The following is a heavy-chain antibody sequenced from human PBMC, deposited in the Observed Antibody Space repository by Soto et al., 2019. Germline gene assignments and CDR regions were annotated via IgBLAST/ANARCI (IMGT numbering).Heavy chain of an antibody. CDR3: ARAVRGRSLRPTEV. Sequence: PGGSLRLSCAASGFTFSSYSMNWVRQAPGKGLEWVSYISSSSSTIYYADSVKGRFTISRDNAKNSLYLQMNSLRAEDTAVYYCARAVRGRSLRPTEVWGKGTTVTVSS. J-gene: IGHJ6*04. CDR1: GFTFSSYS. CDR2: ISSSSSTI. D-gene: IGHD3-10*02. V-gene: IGHV3-48*01.